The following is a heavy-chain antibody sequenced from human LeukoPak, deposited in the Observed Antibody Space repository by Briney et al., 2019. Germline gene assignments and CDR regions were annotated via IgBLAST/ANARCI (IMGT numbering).Heavy chain of an antibody. D-gene: IGHD6-19*01. CDR2: INPNSGGT. CDR3: ARPFSTSGIAVAGSFDY. J-gene: IGHJ4*02. V-gene: IGHV1-2*02. CDR1: GYTFTGYY. Sequence: ASVKVSCKASGYTFTGYYMHWVRQAPGQGLEWMGWINPNSGGTIYAQRFQGRVTMTRDTSISTAYMELSRLRSDDTAVYYCARPFSTSGIAVAGSFDYWGQGTLVTVSS.